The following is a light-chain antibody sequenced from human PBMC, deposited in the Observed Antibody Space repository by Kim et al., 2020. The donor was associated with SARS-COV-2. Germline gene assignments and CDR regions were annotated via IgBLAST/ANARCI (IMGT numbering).Light chain of an antibody. J-gene: IGLJ2*01. Sequence: VAPGQTASIACSGDKLGDAYASWYQQKPGQSPVLVIYQDFKRPSGIPERFSGSHSGNTATLTISGTQEMDEADYHCQAWDSSIGVFGGGTKVTVL. CDR1: KLGDAY. CDR3: QAWDSSIGV. V-gene: IGLV3-1*01. CDR2: QDF.